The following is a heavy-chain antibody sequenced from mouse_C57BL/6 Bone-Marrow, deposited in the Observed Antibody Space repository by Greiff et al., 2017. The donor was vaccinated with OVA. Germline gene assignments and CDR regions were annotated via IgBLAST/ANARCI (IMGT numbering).Heavy chain of an antibody. J-gene: IGHJ3*01. CDR3: ARQGPIYSTAWFAY. Sequence: EVNVVESGGGLVQPGGSLKLSCAASGFTFSDYYMYWVRQTPEKRLEWVAYISNGGGSTYYPDTVKGRFTISRDNAKNTLYLQMSRLKSEDTAMYYCARQGPIYSTAWFAYWGQGTLVTVSA. CDR1: GFTFSDYY. D-gene: IGHD2-1*01. V-gene: IGHV5-12*01. CDR2: ISNGGGST.